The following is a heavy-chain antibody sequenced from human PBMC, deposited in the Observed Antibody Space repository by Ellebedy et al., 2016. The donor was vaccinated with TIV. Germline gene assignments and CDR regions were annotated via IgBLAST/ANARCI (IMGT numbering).Heavy chain of an antibody. J-gene: IGHJ6*03. CDR1: GFTFSSYG. Sequence: GGSLRLSXAASGFTFSSYGMHWVRQAPGKGLEWVAVISYDGSNKYYADSVKGRFTISRDNSKNTLYLQMNSLRAEDTAVYYCARYCSSTSCPTVSSYYYYYMDVWGKGTTVTVSS. CDR3: ARYCSSTSCPTVSSYYYYYMDV. D-gene: IGHD2-2*01. CDR2: ISYDGSNK. V-gene: IGHV3-30*03.